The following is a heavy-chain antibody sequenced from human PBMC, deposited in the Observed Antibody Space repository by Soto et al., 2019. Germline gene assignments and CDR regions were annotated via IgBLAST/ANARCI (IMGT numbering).Heavy chain of an antibody. CDR2: INHSGST. V-gene: IGHV4-34*01. Sequence: PSETLSVTCAVYGGSFSGYCWSWIRPPPGKGLEWIGEINHSGSTNYNPSLKSRVTISVDTSKNQFSLKLSSVTAADTAVYYCARWPGSMITFGGVIEWGQGTLVTVSS. CDR3: ARWPGSMITFGGVIE. CDR1: GGSFSGYC. J-gene: IGHJ4*02. D-gene: IGHD3-16*02.